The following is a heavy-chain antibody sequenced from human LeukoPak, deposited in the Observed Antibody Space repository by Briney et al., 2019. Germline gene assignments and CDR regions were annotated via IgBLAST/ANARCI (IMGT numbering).Heavy chain of an antibody. V-gene: IGHV3-30-3*01. Sequence: GGSLRLSCAASGFTFSSYWMSWVRQAPGKGLEWVAVISYDGSNKYYADSVKGRFTISRDNSKNTLYLQMNSLRAEDTAVYYCARGRRYDFWSGYPDYWGQGALVTVSS. CDR1: GFTFSSYW. D-gene: IGHD3-3*01. CDR2: ISYDGSNK. J-gene: IGHJ4*02. CDR3: ARGRRYDFWSGYPDY.